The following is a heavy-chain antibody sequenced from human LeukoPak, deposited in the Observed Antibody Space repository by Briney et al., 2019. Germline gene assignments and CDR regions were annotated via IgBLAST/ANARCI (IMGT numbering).Heavy chain of an antibody. J-gene: IGHJ4*02. V-gene: IGHV3-20*04. CDR3: ARDPHVEMATIGDY. D-gene: IGHD5-24*01. CDR1: GFTFDDYG. Sequence: GGSLRLSCAASGFTFDDYGMSWVRQAPGKGLEWVSGINWNGGSTGYADSVKGRFTISRDNAKNSLYLQMNSLRAEDTALYYRARDPHVEMATIGDYWGQGTLVTVSS. CDR2: INWNGGST.